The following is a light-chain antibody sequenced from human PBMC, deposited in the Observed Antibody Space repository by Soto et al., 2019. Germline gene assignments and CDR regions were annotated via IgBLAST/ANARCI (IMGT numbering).Light chain of an antibody. V-gene: IGKV1-5*03. CDR3: QQYNSYSVA. CDR1: QSISSW. Sequence: DIQMTQSPSTLSASVGDRVTITCRASQSISSWLAWYQQKPGKAPKLLIFKASSLESGVPSRFSGSGSGTEFTLTLSSLQPDDFATYYCQQYNSYSVAFGQGTKVEIK. J-gene: IGKJ1*01. CDR2: KAS.